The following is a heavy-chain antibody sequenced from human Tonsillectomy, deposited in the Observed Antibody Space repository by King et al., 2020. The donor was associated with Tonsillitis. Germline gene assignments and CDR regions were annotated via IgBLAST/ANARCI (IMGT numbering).Heavy chain of an antibody. V-gene: IGHV3-20*01. CDR1: GFTFDDYG. D-gene: IGHD1-20*01. CDR2: INWNGGST. CDR3: ARAITGTTFFWFDP. J-gene: IGHJ5*02. Sequence: VQLVESGGGVVRPGGSLRLSCAASGFTFDDYGMSLVRQAPGKGLEWGSGINWNGGSTGYADSVKGRFTISSENAKNSLYLQMNSLRAEDTALYHCARAITGTTFFWFDPWGQGTLVTVSS.